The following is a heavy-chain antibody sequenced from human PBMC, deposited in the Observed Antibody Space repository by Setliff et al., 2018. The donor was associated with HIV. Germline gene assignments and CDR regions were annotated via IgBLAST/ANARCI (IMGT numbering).Heavy chain of an antibody. Sequence: SETLSLTCTVSGGSISSYYWSWIRQPPGKGLEWIGYIYYSGSTNYNPSLKSRVTISVDTSKNQFSLKLSSVTAADTAVYYCASTPRPSYYYDSSGYYNWFDPWGQGTLVTV. D-gene: IGHD3-22*01. CDR3: ASTPRPSYYYDSSGYYNWFDP. J-gene: IGHJ5*02. V-gene: IGHV4-59*01. CDR1: GGSISSYY. CDR2: IYYSGST.